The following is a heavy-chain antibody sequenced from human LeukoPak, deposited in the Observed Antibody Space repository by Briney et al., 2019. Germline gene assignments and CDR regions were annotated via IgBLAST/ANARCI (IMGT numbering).Heavy chain of an antibody. CDR1: GYTFTGYY. V-gene: IGHV1-2*02. CDR2: INPNSGGT. Sequence: ASVKVSCKASGYTFTGYYMHWVRQAPGQGLEWMGWINPNSGGTNYAQKFQGRVTMTRDTSISTAYMELSRLRSEDTAVYYCATGNQWELRDAFDIWGQGTMVTVSS. J-gene: IGHJ3*02. D-gene: IGHD1-26*01. CDR3: ATGNQWELRDAFDI.